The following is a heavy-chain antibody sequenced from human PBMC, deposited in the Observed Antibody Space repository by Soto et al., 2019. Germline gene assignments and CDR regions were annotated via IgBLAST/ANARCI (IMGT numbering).Heavy chain of an antibody. D-gene: IGHD2-2*01. J-gene: IGHJ4*02. CDR2: INHSGST. CDR3: ARGGIGIVVVPAAPIDY. Sequence: QVQLQQWGAGLLKPSETLSLTCAVYGGSFSGYYWSWIRQPPGKGLEWLGEINHSGSTNYNPSLKSRVTISVDTSKNQFSLKLSSVTAADTAVYYCARGGIGIVVVPAAPIDYWGQGTLVTVSS. V-gene: IGHV4-34*01. CDR1: GGSFSGYY.